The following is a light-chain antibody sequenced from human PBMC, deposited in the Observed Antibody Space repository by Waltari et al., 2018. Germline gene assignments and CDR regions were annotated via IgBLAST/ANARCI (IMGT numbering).Light chain of an antibody. CDR1: STDVGGYNN. CDR2: DVS. J-gene: IGLJ1*01. V-gene: IGLV2-14*01. CDR3: SSYTSSSTYV. Sequence: QAALTQTPSVSASPGQSITISCTGTSTDVGGYNNVSWYQQHPGKAPKLMIYDVSKRPSGVSNRFSGSKSGNTASLTISGLQAEDEADYYCSSYTSSSTYVFGTGTKVTVL.